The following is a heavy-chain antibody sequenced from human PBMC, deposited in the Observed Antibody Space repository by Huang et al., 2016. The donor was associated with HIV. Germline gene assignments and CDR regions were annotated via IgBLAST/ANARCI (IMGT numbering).Heavy chain of an antibody. J-gene: IGHJ5*02. Sequence: QVQLVQSGAEVKKPGTSVKVSCKASGYPFTDNYIHWVRQAPGQGLGGLGWIIPKRGFTKSAQQFQGRLTMTRDTSINTAYMELSSVTSDDTAFYYCARDRANGIAADHWGQGTLVTVSS. V-gene: IGHV1-2*02. CDR1: GYPFTDNY. CDR2: IIPKRGFT. CDR3: ARDRANGIAADH. D-gene: IGHD6-13*01.